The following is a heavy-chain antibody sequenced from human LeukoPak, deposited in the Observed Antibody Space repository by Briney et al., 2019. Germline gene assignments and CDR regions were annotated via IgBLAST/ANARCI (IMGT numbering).Heavy chain of an antibody. CDR3: AKDRLRGYSGYDLRYYFDY. J-gene: IGHJ4*02. CDR2: ISGSGGST. CDR1: GFTFSSYA. V-gene: IGHV3-23*01. D-gene: IGHD5-12*01. Sequence: GGSLRLSCAASGFTFSSYAMSWVRQAPGKGLEWVSAISGSGGSTYYADSVKGRFTISRDNSKNTLYLQMNSLRAEDTAVYYCAKDRLRGYSGYDLRYYFDYWGQGTLVTVSS.